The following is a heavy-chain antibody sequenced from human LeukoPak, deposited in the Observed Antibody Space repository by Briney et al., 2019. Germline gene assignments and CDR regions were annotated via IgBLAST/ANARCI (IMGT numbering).Heavy chain of an antibody. CDR3: ARDRLVGASTCFAY. Sequence: SVKVSCKASGGTFSSYDINWVRQAPGQGLEWMGGIIPIYGKAKYAQKFQGRVTITADESTSTAYMELSSLRSEDTAVYYCARDRLVGASTCFAYCGQGTLVTVSS. V-gene: IGHV1-69*13. D-gene: IGHD1-26*01. CDR1: GGTFSSYD. CDR2: IIPIYGKA. J-gene: IGHJ4*02.